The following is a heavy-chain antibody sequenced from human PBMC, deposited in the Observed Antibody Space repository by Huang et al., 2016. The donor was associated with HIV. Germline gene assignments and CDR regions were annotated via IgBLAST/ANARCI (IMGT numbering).Heavy chain of an antibody. CDR1: GGTFSTYA. D-gene: IGHD6-6*01. CDR3: ARGRTRSSLYDSYYGLDV. Sequence: QVQLVQSGAEVKKPGSSVKVSCKASGGTFSTYAISWVRQAPGQGLEVMGGIIPIFGTANDAQKFQGTVTITADEFTSTAYMELSSLRSEDTALYYCARGRTRSSLYDSYYGLDVWGQGTTVTVSS. V-gene: IGHV1-69*01. CDR2: IIPIFGTA. J-gene: IGHJ6*02.